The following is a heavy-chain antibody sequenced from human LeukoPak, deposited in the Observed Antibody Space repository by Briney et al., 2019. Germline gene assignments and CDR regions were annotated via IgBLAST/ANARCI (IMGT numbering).Heavy chain of an antibody. J-gene: IGHJ2*01. D-gene: IGHD6-13*01. V-gene: IGHV3-7*01. Sequence: GGSLRLSCAASGFTVSGFWMSWVRQAPGKGPEWVANIKQDGSAQNYVDSVKGRLTTSRDNAKNSLFLQMNSLRVEDTALYYCARVSAAGTGFLDLWGRGTLVLVSA. CDR1: GFTVSGFW. CDR3: ARVSAAGTGFLDL. CDR2: IKQDGSAQ.